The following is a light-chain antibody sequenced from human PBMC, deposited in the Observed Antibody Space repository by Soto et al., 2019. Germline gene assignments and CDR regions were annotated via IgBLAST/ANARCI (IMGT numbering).Light chain of an antibody. CDR1: QTISTY. V-gene: IGKV1-39*01. CDR2: AAS. CDR3: QQSYTTPLT. Sequence: DIQMTQSPSSLSASVGDRVTITCRASQTISTYLNWYQQKPGKAPDLLIYAASSLHSGVPSRFGGSGSGTDFTLTISSLQPEDFATYYCQQSYTTPLTFGGGTNLGIK. J-gene: IGKJ4*01.